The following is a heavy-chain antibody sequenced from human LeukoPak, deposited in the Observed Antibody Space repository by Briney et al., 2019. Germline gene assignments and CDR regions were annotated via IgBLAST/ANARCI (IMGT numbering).Heavy chain of an antibody. D-gene: IGHD4-17*01. CDR1: GFTFSNYA. V-gene: IGHV3-23*01. CDR2: LSGSGGGT. J-gene: IGHJ6*02. Sequence: GGSLRPSCAASGFTFSNYAMTWVRQAPGKGLEWVSALSGSGGGTYYADSVKGRFTISRDNSKNTLYLQMSSLRAEDTAVYYCARAPGTTLHYGGMDVWGQGTTVTVSS. CDR3: ARAPGTTLHYGGMDV.